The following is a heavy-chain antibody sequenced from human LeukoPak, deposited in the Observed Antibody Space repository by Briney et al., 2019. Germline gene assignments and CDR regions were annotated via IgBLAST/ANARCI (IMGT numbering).Heavy chain of an antibody. CDR3: AKAVYCSGGSCYSEGFDY. CDR1: GFPLRSYA. CDR2: ISGSGTGT. J-gene: IGHJ4*02. D-gene: IGHD2-15*01. Sequence: GGSLRLSCAASGFPLRSYAMSWVRQAPGKGLEWVSAISGSGTGTYYADSVKGRFTISRDNSKNTLYLQMNSLRAEDTAVYYCAKAVYCSGGSCYSEGFDYWGQGTLVTVSS. V-gene: IGHV3-23*01.